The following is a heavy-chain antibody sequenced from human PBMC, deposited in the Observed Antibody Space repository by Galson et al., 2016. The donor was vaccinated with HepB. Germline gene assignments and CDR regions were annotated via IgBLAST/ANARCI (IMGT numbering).Heavy chain of an antibody. Sequence: SLRLSCAAFGFSVSSDNISWVRQAPGKGLEWVSIVYIGGNTDHADSVRGRFIISRDTSKNTIYLQMNSLRAEDTAVYCCARDSSIGSGYTPDWGQGTQVTSSS. CDR1: GFSVSSDN. J-gene: IGHJ4*02. V-gene: IGHV3-53*01. D-gene: IGHD3-22*01. CDR2: VYIGGNT. CDR3: ARDSSIGSGYTPD.